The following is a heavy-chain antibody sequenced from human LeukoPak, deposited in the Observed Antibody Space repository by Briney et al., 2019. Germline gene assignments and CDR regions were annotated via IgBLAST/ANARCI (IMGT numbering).Heavy chain of an antibody. CDR2: INHSGST. Sequence: PSETLSLTCAVYGGSFSGYYWSWIRQPPGKGLEWIGEINHSGSTNYNPSLKSRVTISVDTSKNQFSLKLSSVTAADTAVYYCARTPRGSSWYLAFDYWGQGTLVTVSS. CDR3: ARTPRGSSWYLAFDY. CDR1: GGSFSGYY. J-gene: IGHJ4*02. V-gene: IGHV4-34*01. D-gene: IGHD6-13*01.